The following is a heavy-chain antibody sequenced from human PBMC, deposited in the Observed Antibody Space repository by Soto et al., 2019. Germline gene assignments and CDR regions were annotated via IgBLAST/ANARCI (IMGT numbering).Heavy chain of an antibody. D-gene: IGHD3-22*01. CDR2: IIPIFGTA. Sequence: QVQLVQSGAEVKKPGSSVKVSCKASGGTFSSYAISWVRQAPGQGLEWMGEIIPIFGTAIYAQKFQGRVTITADESTSTAYMELSSLRSEDMAVYYCARDRGPSSGYYPYWFDPWGQGTLVSVSS. J-gene: IGHJ5*02. CDR1: GGTFSSYA. V-gene: IGHV1-69*12. CDR3: ARDRGPSSGYYPYWFDP.